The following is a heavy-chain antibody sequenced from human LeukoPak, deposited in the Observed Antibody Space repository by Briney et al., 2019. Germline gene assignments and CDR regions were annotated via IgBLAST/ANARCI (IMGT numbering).Heavy chain of an antibody. CDR1: GGSITSSSYY. D-gene: IGHD3-10*01. CDR2: VYYSGST. V-gene: IGHV4-39*07. Sequence: PSETLSLTCTVSGGSITSSSYYWGWIRQPPGKGLEWIGSVYYSGSTYYNPSLKSRVTISVDTSKNQFSLKLSSVTAADTAVYYCARDLGTMVRGVIPSWGAFDIWGQGTMVTVSS. CDR3: ARDLGTMVRGVIPSWGAFDI. J-gene: IGHJ3*02.